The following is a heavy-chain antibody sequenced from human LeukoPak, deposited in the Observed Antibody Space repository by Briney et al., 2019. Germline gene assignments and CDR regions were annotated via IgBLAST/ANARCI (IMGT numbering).Heavy chain of an antibody. CDR1: GDSIRSGSYF. CDR3: RGYDSSGLCQFDY. CDR2: ISYSGSN. J-gene: IGHJ4*02. D-gene: IGHD3-22*01. V-gene: IGHV4-39*01. Sequence: PSEPLSLTCTVSGDSIRSGSYFWAWVRQPPGKGLELFGIISYSGSNYYTPSLKPRVTMYDNTSKHQFSLRRTAVAAADTALYCCRGYDSSGLCQFDYWGQGTLVTVSS.